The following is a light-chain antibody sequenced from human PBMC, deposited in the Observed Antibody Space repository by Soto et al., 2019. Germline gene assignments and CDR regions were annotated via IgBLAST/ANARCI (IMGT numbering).Light chain of an antibody. CDR1: QGISSF. Sequence: DIQLTQSPSFLSASVGDRVTITCRASQGISSFLAWYQQKPGKAPKLLMYGASTLQIGVPSRFSGSGSGTEFTLTISSPQPEDFATYYCQQLNSYPPTFGGGTKMEIK. J-gene: IGKJ4*01. CDR2: GAS. V-gene: IGKV1-9*01. CDR3: QQLNSYPPT.